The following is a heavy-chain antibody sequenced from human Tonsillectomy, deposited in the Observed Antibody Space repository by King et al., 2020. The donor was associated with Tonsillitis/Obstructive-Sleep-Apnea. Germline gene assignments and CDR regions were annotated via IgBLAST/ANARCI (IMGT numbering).Heavy chain of an antibody. J-gene: IGHJ6*03. CDR2: ISAYNGNT. Sequence: VQLVESGAEVKKPGASVKVSCKASGYTFTSYGISWVRQAPGQGLEWMGWISAYNGNTNYAQKLQGRVTMTTDTSTSTAYMDLRSLRSDDTAVYYCARGYCISTSGLRHYYMDVWGKGTTVTVSS. D-gene: IGHD2-2*01. CDR3: ARGYCISTSGLRHYYMDV. V-gene: IGHV1-18*01. CDR1: GYTFTSYG.